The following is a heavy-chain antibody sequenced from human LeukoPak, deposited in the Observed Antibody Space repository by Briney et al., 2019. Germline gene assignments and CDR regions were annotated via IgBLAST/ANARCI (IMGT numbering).Heavy chain of an antibody. CDR3: ARDRGSVTTRVWFDP. CDR2: MNPNSGNT. V-gene: IGHV1-8*01. Sequence: ASVKVSCKASGYTLTSYDINWVRQATGQGLEWMGWMNPNSGNTGYAQKFQGRVTMTRETSISTAYMELSSLRSEDTAVYYCARDRGSVTTRVWFDPWGQGTLVTVSS. CDR1: GYTLTSYD. J-gene: IGHJ5*02. D-gene: IGHD4-11*01.